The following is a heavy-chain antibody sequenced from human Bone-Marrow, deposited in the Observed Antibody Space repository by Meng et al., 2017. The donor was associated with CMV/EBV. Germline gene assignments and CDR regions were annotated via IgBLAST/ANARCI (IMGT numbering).Heavy chain of an antibody. CDR2: ISGSGGNA. CDR3: AKDPLRSGSAGACDY. CDR1: GVTFSNYA. V-gene: IGHV3-23*01. Sequence: SGVTFSNYAMIWVRQAPGKGLEWVSTISGSGGNAYSADSVKGRFAISRDNSKNTLYLQMNSLRAEDTAIYYCAKDPLRSGSAGACDYWGQGTLVTVSS. J-gene: IGHJ4*02. D-gene: IGHD5-12*01.